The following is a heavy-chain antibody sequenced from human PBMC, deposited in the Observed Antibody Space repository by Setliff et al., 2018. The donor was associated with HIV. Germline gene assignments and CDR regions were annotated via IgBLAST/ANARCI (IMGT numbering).Heavy chain of an antibody. Sequence: NPSETLSLTCAVYGDSFTNYFWSWIRQPPGMGPEWIGGINHRKTTFFNPSLQRRVSLSVDTSRAQFSLSLFSVTAADTGRYFCARGTDGESVPATATFFDFWGRGILVTVSS. V-gene: IGHV4-34*01. CDR3: ARGTDGESVPATATFFDF. J-gene: IGHJ4*02. CDR1: GDSFTNYF. D-gene: IGHD5-18*01. CDR2: INHRKTT.